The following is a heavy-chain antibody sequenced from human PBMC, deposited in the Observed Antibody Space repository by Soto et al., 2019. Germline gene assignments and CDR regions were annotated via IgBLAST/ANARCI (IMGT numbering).Heavy chain of an antibody. V-gene: IGHV1-18*01. CDR3: VMVDNYVTPTPQDV. CDR1: GYIFVNYG. CDR2: ISPYTGNT. J-gene: IGHJ6*02. D-gene: IGHD3-16*01. Sequence: ASVKVSCKASGYIFVNYGIAWVRPAPGQGLEWMGWISPYTGNTHAATKVQGRLTMTTDTSTSTAYMDLGSLTSDDTAVYYCVMVDNYVTPTPQDVWGQGTTVTVS.